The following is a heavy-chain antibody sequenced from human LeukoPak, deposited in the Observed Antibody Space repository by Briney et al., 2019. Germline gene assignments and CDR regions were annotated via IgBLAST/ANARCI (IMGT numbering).Heavy chain of an antibody. CDR2: MYYGGSS. D-gene: IGHD1-1*01. CDR1: GGSVSHYY. J-gene: IGHJ4*02. CDR3: AGPTYMSATGYFDY. Sequence: SETLSLTCNVSGGSVSHYYWSWIRQPPGKGLEWIGYMYYGGSSNYNPSLKSRVTISIDTSKNQFSLKLNSVTAADTAVYYCAGPTYMSATGYFDYWGRGILVTVSS. V-gene: IGHV4-59*02.